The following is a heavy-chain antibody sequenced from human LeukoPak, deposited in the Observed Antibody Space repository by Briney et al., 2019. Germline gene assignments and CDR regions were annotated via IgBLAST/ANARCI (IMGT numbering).Heavy chain of an antibody. V-gene: IGHV3-64*04. CDR3: AKDQRWESPRYLDS. CDR1: GFVFSIYT. D-gene: IGHD1-26*01. Sequence: GGSLRLSCSASGFVFSIYTMYWVRQAPGKGPEYVSTISGSGNGFSIYYADSVKGRFTISRDDSKGILYVQMNSLRDEDTAVYYCAKDQRWESPRYLDSWGQGTLVTVSP. CDR2: ISGSGNGFSI. J-gene: IGHJ4*02.